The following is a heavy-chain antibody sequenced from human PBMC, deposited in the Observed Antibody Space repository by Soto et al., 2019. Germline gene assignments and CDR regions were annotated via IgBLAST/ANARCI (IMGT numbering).Heavy chain of an antibody. Sequence: ASVKVSCKASGYTFTSYYMHWVRQAPGQGLEWMGIINPSGGSTSYAQKFQGRVTMTRDTSTSTVYMELSSLRSEDTAVYYCARTPLACSSNSCYREAWFDPWGQGTLVTVSS. CDR3: ARTPLACSSNSCYREAWFDP. CDR1: GYTFTSYY. D-gene: IGHD2-2*01. J-gene: IGHJ5*02. V-gene: IGHV1-46*01. CDR2: INPSGGST.